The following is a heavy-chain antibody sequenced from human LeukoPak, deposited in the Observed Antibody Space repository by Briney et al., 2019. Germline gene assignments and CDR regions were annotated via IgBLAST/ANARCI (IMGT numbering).Heavy chain of an antibody. Sequence: SETLSLTGTVSGASFTGSFWSWIRHPPGKGREWVGYVFYEGNTNYNPSLKSRVTTSVDTSKNQFSLRLNSVTAADTAVYYCVRQGTITYAYFDSWGQGVPVTVSS. D-gene: IGHD2-2*01. V-gene: IGHV4-59*08. CDR2: VFYEGNT. J-gene: IGHJ4*02. CDR1: GASFTGSF. CDR3: VRQGTITYAYFDS.